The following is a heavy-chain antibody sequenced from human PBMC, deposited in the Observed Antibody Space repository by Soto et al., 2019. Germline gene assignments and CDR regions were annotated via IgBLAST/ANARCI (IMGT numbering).Heavy chain of an antibody. V-gene: IGHV4-30-2*01. J-gene: IGHJ4*02. D-gene: IGHD3-10*01. Sequence: QLQLQESGSGLVKPSQTLSLTCAVSGGSISSGGYSWSWIRQPPGKGLEWIGYIYHSGSTYYNPSLNSRVTLSVDRSKNQFSLKLSSVTAADTAVYYCARDGSGSYYYYFDYWGQGTLVTVSS. CDR1: GGSISSGGYS. CDR2: IYHSGST. CDR3: ARDGSGSYYYYFDY.